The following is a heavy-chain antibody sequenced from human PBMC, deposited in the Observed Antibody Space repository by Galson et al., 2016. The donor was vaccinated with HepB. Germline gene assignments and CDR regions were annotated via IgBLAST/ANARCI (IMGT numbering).Heavy chain of an antibody. CDR3: ARGTLWGNSRDALAY. Sequence: GFYWSRIRQPPGKGLEWIGEINHSGSTNYNPSLKSRVTISLDTSKKQFSLKLSSVTAADTAVYYCARGTLWGNSRDALAYWGQGALVPVAS. J-gene: IGHJ4*02. CDR2: INHSGST. D-gene: IGHD3-16*02. CDR1: GFY. V-gene: IGHV4-34*01.